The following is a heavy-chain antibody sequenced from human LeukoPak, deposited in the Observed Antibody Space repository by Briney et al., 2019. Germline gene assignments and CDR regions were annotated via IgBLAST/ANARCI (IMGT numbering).Heavy chain of an antibody. CDR3: AREGLGELTLDY. CDR1: GYTFTTYG. CDR2: ISTDNGDT. J-gene: IGHJ4*02. Sequence: ASVKVSCKASGYTFTTYGISWVRQAPGQGLEWMGWISTDNGDTTYAQKFQGRVTMTTDTSTNTAYMELRSLRSDDTAVYYCAREGLGELTLDYWGQGTLVTVSS. D-gene: IGHD3-16*01. V-gene: IGHV1-18*01.